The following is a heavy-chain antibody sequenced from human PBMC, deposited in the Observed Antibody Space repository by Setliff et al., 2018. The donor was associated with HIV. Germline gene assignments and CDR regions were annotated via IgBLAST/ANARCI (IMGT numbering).Heavy chain of an antibody. CDR1: GGSISSSSFY. Sequence: SETLSLTCTVSGGSISSSSFYWGWIRQPPGKGLEWIGSIYYSGSTYYNPSLKSRVTISVDTSKNQLSLKLSSVTAADTAVYYCASRPWGAAAGSRYGMDVWGLGTTVTVSS. D-gene: IGHD6-13*01. CDR2: IYYSGST. CDR3: ASRPWGAAAGSRYGMDV. V-gene: IGHV4-39*01. J-gene: IGHJ6*02.